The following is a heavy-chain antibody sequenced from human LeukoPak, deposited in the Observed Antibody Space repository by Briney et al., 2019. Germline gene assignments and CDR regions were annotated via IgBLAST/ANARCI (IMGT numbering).Heavy chain of an antibody. J-gene: IGHJ5*02. CDR1: GYTFTSYD. CDR3: ARGYVRDHLVVPAYNWFDP. Sequence: ASVKVSCKASGYTFTSYDINWVRQATGQGLEWMGWMNPNSGNTGYAQKFQGRVTMTRNTSISTAYMELSSLRSEDTAVYYCARGYVRDHLVVPAYNWFDPWGQGTLVTVSS. V-gene: IGHV1-8*01. CDR2: MNPNSGNT. D-gene: IGHD2-2*01.